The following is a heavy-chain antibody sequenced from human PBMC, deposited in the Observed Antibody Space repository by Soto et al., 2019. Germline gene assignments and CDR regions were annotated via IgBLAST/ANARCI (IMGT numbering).Heavy chain of an antibody. CDR1: GGSFSGYY. CDR2: VNHSGST. J-gene: IGHJ5*02. CDR3: ARGPITTNPRFDP. D-gene: IGHD3-22*01. Sequence: SETLSLTCAVYGGSFSGYYWSWIRQPPGKGLEWIGEVNHSGSTNYNPSLKSRVTISVDTSKNQFSLKLSSVTAADTAVYYCARGPITTNPRFDPWGQGTLVTVSS. V-gene: IGHV4-34*01.